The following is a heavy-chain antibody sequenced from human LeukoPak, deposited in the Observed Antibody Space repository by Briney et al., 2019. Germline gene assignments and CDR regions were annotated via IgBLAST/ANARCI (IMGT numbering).Heavy chain of an antibody. CDR3: ARLRDWHFDL. J-gene: IGHJ2*01. V-gene: IGHV4-39*01. Sequence: PSVPLSLTCTVSGGPFRSSNYYWGWVRQPPGKGLEWIGSMYYSGITYYNPSLKSRVTISVDTSKNQFPLKLSSVTAADTAVYYCARLRDWHFDLWGRGTLVTVSS. CDR1: GGPFRSSNYY. CDR2: MYYSGIT.